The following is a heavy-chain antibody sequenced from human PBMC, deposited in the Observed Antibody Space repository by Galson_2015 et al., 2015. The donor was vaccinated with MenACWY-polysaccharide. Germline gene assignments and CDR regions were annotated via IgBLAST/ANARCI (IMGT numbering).Heavy chain of an antibody. CDR1: GFSLSNPGVS. D-gene: IGHD3-16*01. CDR3: ARSTGGILIPFDN. CDR2: LYWNGDK. Sequence: PALVKPTQTLTLTCTFSGFSLSNPGVSVAWLRQPPGNDLDWLALLYWNGDKNYRPSLKETVSVTTDTSNDRVVLTMSDMDPVDTATYYCARSTGGILIPFDNWGHGALVIVSS. V-gene: IGHV2-5*01. J-gene: IGHJ4*01.